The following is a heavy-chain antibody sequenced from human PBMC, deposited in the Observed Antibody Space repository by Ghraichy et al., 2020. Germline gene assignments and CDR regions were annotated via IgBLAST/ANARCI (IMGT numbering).Heavy chain of an antibody. V-gene: IGHV3-13*01. CDR3: AREGRGYSGYALGGSYWYFDL. CDR2: IGTAGDT. J-gene: IGHJ2*01. Sequence: GSLRLSCAASGFTFSNYAMHWVRQATGKGLEWVAGIGTAGDTKYPGSVKGRFSISRENAKNSLYLQMNSLRAGDTAVYYCAREGRGYSGYALGGSYWYFDLWGRGTLVTGSS. D-gene: IGHD5-12*01. CDR1: GFTFSNYA.